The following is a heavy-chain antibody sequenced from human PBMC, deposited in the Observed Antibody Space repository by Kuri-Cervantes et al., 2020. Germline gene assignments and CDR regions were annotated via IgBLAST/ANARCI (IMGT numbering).Heavy chain of an antibody. V-gene: IGHV3-30-3*01. J-gene: IGHJ6*02. Sequence: GESLKISCAASGFTFSSYAMHWVRQAPGKGLEWVAVISYDGSKKYNADSVKGRITICRNNSKNTLYLLMNSLRAEDTAVYYCARVAYGMDGWGQGTTVTVSS. CDR1: GFTFSSYA. CDR2: ISYDGSKK. CDR3: ARVAYGMDG.